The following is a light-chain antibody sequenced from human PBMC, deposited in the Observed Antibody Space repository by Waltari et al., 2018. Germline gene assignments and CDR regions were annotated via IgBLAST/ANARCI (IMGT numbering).Light chain of an antibody. CDR3: SSYAGSNNLV. CDR1: SSDVGGYNY. CDR2: EVS. V-gene: IGLV2-8*01. Sequence: QSALTQPPSASGSPGQSVTISCTGTSSDVGGYNYVSWYQQHPGKAPKLMIYEVSKRPSWVPVRFSGSKPGNTASLTVSGLQAEDEADYYCSSYAGSNNLVFGGGTKLTVL. J-gene: IGLJ2*01.